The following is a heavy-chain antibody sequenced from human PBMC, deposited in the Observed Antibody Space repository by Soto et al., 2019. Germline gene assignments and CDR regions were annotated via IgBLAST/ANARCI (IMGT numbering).Heavy chain of an antibody. CDR2: IYHSGST. CDR3: ARAPRYCSGGSSRLYGMDV. V-gene: IGHV4-30-2*01. CDR1: GGSISRGGYS. Sequence: QLQLQESGSGLVKPSQTLSLTCAVSGGSISRGGYSWSWIRQPPGKGLEWIGYIYHSGSTYYNPSLKSRVTISLDRCKIQFSQKLSSVTAADTAVYYCARAPRYCSGGSSRLYGMDVWGQGTTVTVSS. J-gene: IGHJ6*02. D-gene: IGHD2-15*01.